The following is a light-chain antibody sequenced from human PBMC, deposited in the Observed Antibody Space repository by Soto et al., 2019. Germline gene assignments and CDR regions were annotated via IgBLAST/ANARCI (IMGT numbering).Light chain of an antibody. V-gene: IGKV3-11*01. CDR3: QQRTNWLT. J-gene: IGKJ4*01. CDR2: DAT. Sequence: EIVLTQSPATLSLSPGERATLSCRASQSVTWYLAWYQQKPGQAPRLLIYDATNRATGIPARFSGSGSGTDFTFTISSLEPEDFAVYYCQQRTNWLTFGGGTRVEI. CDR1: QSVTWY.